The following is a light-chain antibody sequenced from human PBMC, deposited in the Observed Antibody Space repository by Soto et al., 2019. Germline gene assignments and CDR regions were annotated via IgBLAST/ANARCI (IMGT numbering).Light chain of an antibody. J-gene: IGKJ1*01. CDR2: AAS. Sequence: EIVLTQSPATLSLSPGERATLSCRASQSVSSYLAWYQQKPGQAPRLLIYAASSRATGIPDRFSGSRSGPDLTLTISSLQPEDFATYYCQQSYSSPPTFGQGTKVDIK. CDR3: QQSYSSPPT. V-gene: IGKV3-11*01. CDR1: QSVSSY.